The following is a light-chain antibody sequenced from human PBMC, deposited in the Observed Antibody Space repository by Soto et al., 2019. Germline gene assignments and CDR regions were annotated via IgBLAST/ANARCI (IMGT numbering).Light chain of an antibody. CDR1: QSISRY. J-gene: IGKJ4*01. CDR3: QQGYSTPLT. V-gene: IGKV1-39*01. Sequence: DIQMTQSPSSLSASVGDRVTITCRASQSISRYLDWYQQKPGIALKLLISTASSLQSGVPSRCSGSGSGTDFTITISSLQREDFATYYCQQGYSTPLTFGGGAKVEI. CDR2: TAS.